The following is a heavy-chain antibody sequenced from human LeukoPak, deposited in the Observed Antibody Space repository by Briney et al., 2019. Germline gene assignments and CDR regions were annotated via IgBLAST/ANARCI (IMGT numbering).Heavy chain of an antibody. Sequence: GGSLRLSCAASGFTFSSYEMNWVRQAPGKGLEWVSYISSSGSTIYYADSVKGRFTISRDNAKNSLYLQMNSLRAEDTAVYYCARDGSGWPYYYYGMDVWGQGITVTVSS. J-gene: IGHJ6*02. CDR3: ARDGSGWPYYYYGMDV. CDR1: GFTFSSYE. CDR2: ISSSGSTI. D-gene: IGHD6-19*01. V-gene: IGHV3-48*03.